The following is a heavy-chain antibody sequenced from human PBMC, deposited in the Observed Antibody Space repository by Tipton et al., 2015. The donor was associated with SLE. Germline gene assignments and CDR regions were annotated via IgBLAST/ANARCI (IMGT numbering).Heavy chain of an antibody. CDR1: GGSISSSNW. J-gene: IGHJ4*02. V-gene: IGHV4-4*02. CDR2: IYHSGST. Sequence: TLSLTCAVSGGSISSSNWWSWVRQPPGKGLEWIGEIYHSGSTNYNPSLKSRVTISVDKSKNQFSLKLHSVTAADTAVYYCASVGRPLANYFDYWGQGTLVTVSS. CDR3: ASVGRPLANYFDY. D-gene: IGHD1-26*01.